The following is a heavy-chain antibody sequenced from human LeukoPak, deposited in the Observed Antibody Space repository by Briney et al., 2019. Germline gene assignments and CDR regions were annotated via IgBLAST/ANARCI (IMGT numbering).Heavy chain of an antibody. J-gene: IGHJ4*02. V-gene: IGHV4-59*08. CDR2: IYYSGST. CDR3: ARHAGSSLLPFDY. Sequence: PSETLSLTCTVSGGSISSYYWSWIRQPPGKGLEWIGYIYYSGSTNYNPSLKSRVTISVDTSKNQFSLKLSSVTAADTAVYYCARHAGSSLLPFDYWGQGTLVTVSS. CDR1: GGSISSYY. D-gene: IGHD1-26*01.